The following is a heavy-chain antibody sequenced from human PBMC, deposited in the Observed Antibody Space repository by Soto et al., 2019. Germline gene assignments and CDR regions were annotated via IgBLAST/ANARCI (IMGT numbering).Heavy chain of an antibody. CDR2: IYYSGST. CDR3: ARGTRTQIGRKNWFDP. Sequence: QVQLQESGPGLVKPSQILSLTCTVSGGSISSGGYYWSWIRQHPGKGLEWIGYIYYSGSTYYNPSLKSRVTISVDTSKNQFSLKLSSVTAADTAVYYCARGTRTQIGRKNWFDPWGQGTLVTVSS. D-gene: IGHD1-26*01. V-gene: IGHV4-31*03. J-gene: IGHJ5*02. CDR1: GGSISSGGYY.